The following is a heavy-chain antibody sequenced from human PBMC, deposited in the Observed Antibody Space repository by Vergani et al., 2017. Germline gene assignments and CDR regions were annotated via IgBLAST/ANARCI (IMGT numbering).Heavy chain of an antibody. CDR3: AKILRGYDFWSGYDYEGSDY. CDR2: LSWDSNDR. J-gene: IGHJ4*02. Sequence: EVQLVESGGGLVQPGRSLRLSCAASGFTFHDYAMHWVRQAPGKGLEWVSGLSWDSNDRGYGDSVKGRFSISRDNAKNSLYLQMNSLRAEDTAVYYCAKILRGYDFWSGYDYEGSDYWGQGTLVTVSS. CDR1: GFTFHDYA. D-gene: IGHD3-3*01. V-gene: IGHV3-9*01.